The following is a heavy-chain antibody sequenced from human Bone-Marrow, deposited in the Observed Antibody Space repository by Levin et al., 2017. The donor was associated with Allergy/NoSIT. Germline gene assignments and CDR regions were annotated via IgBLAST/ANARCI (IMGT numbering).Heavy chain of an antibody. CDR3: ARDPSIFGVVTTFDY. V-gene: IGHV3-7*01. CDR1: GFTFSSDW. Sequence: PGGSLRLSCAASGFTFSSDWMSWVRQAPGKGLEWVANIKQDGSEKYYVDSVKGRFTISRDNAKNSLYLQMNSLRAEDTAVYYCARDPSIFGVVTTFDYWGQGTLVTVSS. J-gene: IGHJ4*02. D-gene: IGHD3-3*01. CDR2: IKQDGSEK.